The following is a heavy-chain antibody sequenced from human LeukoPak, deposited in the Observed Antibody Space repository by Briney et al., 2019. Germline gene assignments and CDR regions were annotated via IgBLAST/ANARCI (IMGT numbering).Heavy chain of an antibody. CDR1: TFTFDDYG. J-gene: IGHJ6*03. CDR3: ARAYTSSRHYYYYYMDV. V-gene: IGHV3-20*04. CDR2: ITWNGDTT. Sequence: GGSLSLSWAAATFTFDDYGMSWVRPAPGKGLEWVSGITWNGDTTGYADSVKGRFTISRDHAKNSLYLQMNSLRAEDTALYYCARAYTSSRHYYYYYMDVWGKGTTVAVSS. D-gene: IGHD6-13*01.